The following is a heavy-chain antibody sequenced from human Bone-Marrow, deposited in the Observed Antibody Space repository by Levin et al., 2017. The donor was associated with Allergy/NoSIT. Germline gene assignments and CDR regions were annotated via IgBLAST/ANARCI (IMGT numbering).Heavy chain of an antibody. CDR3: AKVGCSSTTCNVEEPVMVFGVL. CDR2: ISGGGRST. CDR1: GFSFSTYA. V-gene: IGHV3-23*01. J-gene: IGHJ4*02. D-gene: IGHD2-2*01. Sequence: GESLKISCAASGFSFSTYAMSWVRQAPGKGLEWVSGISGGGRSTYYADSVKGRFTISRDNSKNMLHLQMNSLRPEDTAVYYCAKVGCSSTTCNVEEPVMVFGVLWGRGTLVTVSS.